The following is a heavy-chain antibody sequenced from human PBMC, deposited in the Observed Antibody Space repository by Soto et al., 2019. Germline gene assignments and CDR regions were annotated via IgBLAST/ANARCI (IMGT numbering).Heavy chain of an antibody. D-gene: IGHD1-1*01. CDR2: ISDSGGTT. J-gene: IGHJ4*02. CDR1: GFTFSTFG. CDR3: AKAARTTTLYNFDF. V-gene: IGHV3-23*01. Sequence: GGSLRLSCAASGFTFSTFGMNWVRQAPGKGLEWVSVISDSGGTTFHADSVKGRFTISRDNSKNTLYLQMNSLRPEDTAVYYCAKAARTTTLYNFDFWGQGTPVTVSS.